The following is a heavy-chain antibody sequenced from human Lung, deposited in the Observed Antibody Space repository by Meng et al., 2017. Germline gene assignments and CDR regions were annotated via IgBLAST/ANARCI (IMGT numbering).Heavy chain of an antibody. Sequence: QVQSQQWGAGLLKPSETLSLTCVVSGGSFSDYYWSWIRQPPGKGLEWIGEINHSGSTNYNPSLESRATISVDTSQNNLSLKLSSVTAADSAVYYCARGPTTMAHDFDYWGQGTLVTVS. CDR3: ARGPTTMAHDFDY. CDR1: GGSFSDYY. V-gene: IGHV4-34*01. CDR2: INHSGST. D-gene: IGHD4-11*01. J-gene: IGHJ4*02.